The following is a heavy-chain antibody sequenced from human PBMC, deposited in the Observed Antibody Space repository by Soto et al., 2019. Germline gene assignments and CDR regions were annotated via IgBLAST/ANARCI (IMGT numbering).Heavy chain of an antibody. CDR2: TFPMFGKA. D-gene: IGHD2-2*01. V-gene: IGHV1-69*06. CDR1: GGTFSSYA. J-gene: IGHJ6*02. CDR3: ATVDISTWIDDMDV. Sequence: SVKVSCKASGGTFSSYAISWVRQAPGQGLEWMGGTFPMFGKANYAQKFQGRVTISADKSTSTAYMELSSLRSEDTAVYYCATVDISTWIDDMDVWGRGTTVTVSS.